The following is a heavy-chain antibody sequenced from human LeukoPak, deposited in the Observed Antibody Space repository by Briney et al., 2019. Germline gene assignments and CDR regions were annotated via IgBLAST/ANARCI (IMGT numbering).Heavy chain of an antibody. CDR3: ARAPHYYDSSGNGWFDP. Sequence: ASVKVSCKASGYTFTGYYMHWVRQAPGQGLEWMGWINAGNGNTKYSQEFQGRVTITRDTSASTAYMELSSLRSEDMAVYYCARAPHYYDSSGNGWFDPWGQGTLVTVSS. CDR2: INAGNGNT. D-gene: IGHD3-22*01. V-gene: IGHV1-3*03. CDR1: GYTFTGYY. J-gene: IGHJ5*02.